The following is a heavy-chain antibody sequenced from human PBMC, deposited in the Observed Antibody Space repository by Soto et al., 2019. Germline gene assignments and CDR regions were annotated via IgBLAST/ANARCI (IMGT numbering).Heavy chain of an antibody. J-gene: IGHJ4*02. CDR3: TTDSLWFGELSFDY. Sequence: GGSLRLSCAASGFTFSKAWMNWVRQAPGKGLEWVGRIKSKTDEETIIYAAPMEGRITISRDDTKNTLYLQMNSLKTEDTAVYYCTTDSLWFGELSFDYWGQGTLVTVSS. D-gene: IGHD3-10*01. CDR1: GFTFSKAW. V-gene: IGHV3-15*01. CDR2: IKSKTDEETI.